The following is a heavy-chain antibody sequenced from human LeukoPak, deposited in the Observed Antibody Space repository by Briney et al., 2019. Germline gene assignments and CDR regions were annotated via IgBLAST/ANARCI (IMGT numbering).Heavy chain of an antibody. CDR2: IWYDGSNK. Sequence: PGRSLRPSCAASGFTFSSYGMHWVRQAPGKGLEWVAVIWYDGSNKYYADSVKGRFTISRDNSKNTLYLQMNSLRAEDTAVYYCARGFAVAGIGYWGQGTLVTVSS. J-gene: IGHJ4*02. D-gene: IGHD6-19*01. CDR1: GFTFSSYG. V-gene: IGHV3-33*01. CDR3: ARGFAVAGIGY.